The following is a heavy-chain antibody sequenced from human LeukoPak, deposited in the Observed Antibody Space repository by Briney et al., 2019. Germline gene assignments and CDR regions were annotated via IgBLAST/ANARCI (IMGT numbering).Heavy chain of an antibody. CDR3: ARDSDYGGNAFDI. CDR2: IYYSGST. V-gene: IGHV4-39*07. Sequence: PSETLSLTCTVSGGSISSSSYYWGWIRQPPGKGLEWIGSIYYSGSTYYNPSLKSRVTISVDTSKNQFSLKLSSVTAADTAVYYCARDSDYGGNAFDIWGQGTMVTVSS. D-gene: IGHD4-23*01. J-gene: IGHJ3*02. CDR1: GGSISSSSYY.